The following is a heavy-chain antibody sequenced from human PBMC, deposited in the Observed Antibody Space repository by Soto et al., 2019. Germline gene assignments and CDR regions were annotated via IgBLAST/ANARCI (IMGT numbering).Heavy chain of an antibody. D-gene: IGHD1-1*01. CDR1: GYTFTSYG. J-gene: IGHJ4*02. Sequence: QVHLVQSGAEVKKPGASVKVSCKASGYTFTSYGITWVRQAPGQGLEWMGWISAHNGNTDYAQKLQGRVIVTRDTSTSTDYLEPRSLRSDDTAVYYCARVRYGDYWGQGDLVTVYS. V-gene: IGHV1-18*01. CDR2: ISAHNGNT. CDR3: ARVRYGDY.